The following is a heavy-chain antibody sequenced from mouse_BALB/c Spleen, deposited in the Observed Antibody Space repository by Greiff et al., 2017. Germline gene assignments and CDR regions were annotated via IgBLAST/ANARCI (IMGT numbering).Heavy chain of an antibody. D-gene: IGHD1-1*01. CDR1: GFTFSSYY. CDR3: ARQGTTVVAYWYFDV. J-gene: IGHJ1*01. CDR2: INSNGGST. Sequence: EVKLMESGGGLVKLGGSLKLSCAASGFTFSSYYMSWVRQTPEKRLELVAAINSNGGSTYYPDTVKGRFTISRDNAKNTLYLQMSSLKSEDTALYYCARQGTTVVAYWYFDVWGAGTTVTVSS. V-gene: IGHV5-6-2*01.